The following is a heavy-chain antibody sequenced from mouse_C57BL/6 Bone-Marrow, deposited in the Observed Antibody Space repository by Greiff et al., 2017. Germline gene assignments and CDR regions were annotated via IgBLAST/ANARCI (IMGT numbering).Heavy chain of an antibody. CDR2: IYPGSGST. V-gene: IGHV1-55*01. CDR3: ASRPDDGYPYYFDD. J-gene: IGHJ2*01. CDR1: GYTFTSYW. Sequence: QVQLQQPGAELVKPGASVKMSCKASGYTFTSYWITWVKQRPGQGLEWIGDIYPGSGSTNYNEKFKSKATLTVETSSSTAYMQLSSLTSEDSAVYYCASRPDDGYPYYFDDWGQGTTLTVSS. D-gene: IGHD2-3*01.